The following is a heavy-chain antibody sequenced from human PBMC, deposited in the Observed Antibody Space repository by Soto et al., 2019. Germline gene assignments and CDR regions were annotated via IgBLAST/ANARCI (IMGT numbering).Heavy chain of an antibody. Sequence: GGSLRLSCAASGFTFSSYAMKWVRQAPGKGLEWVAVISFDGSNKYYADSVKGRFTISRDNTKNTLYLQMNSLRAEDTAVYFCARGPSSLTRFDYWGQGTLVTVSS. CDR1: GFTFSSYA. J-gene: IGHJ4*02. D-gene: IGHD2-2*01. CDR3: ARGPSSLTRFDY. V-gene: IGHV3-30-3*01. CDR2: ISFDGSNK.